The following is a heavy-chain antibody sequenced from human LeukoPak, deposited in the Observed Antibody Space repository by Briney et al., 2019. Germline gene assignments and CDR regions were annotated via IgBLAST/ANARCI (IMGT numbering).Heavy chain of an antibody. CDR3: AKDIEAAAGTYFDY. CDR2: ISWDGSNT. D-gene: IGHD6-13*01. V-gene: IGHV3-43D*04. CDR1: GFTLDDYA. J-gene: IGHJ4*02. Sequence: GGSLRLSCAASGFTLDDYAMHWVRQAPGKGLEWLSLISWDGSNTYYADSVKGRFTISRDNSKNSLYLQMNSLRPEDTALYYCAKDIEAAAGTYFDYWGQGTLVTVSS.